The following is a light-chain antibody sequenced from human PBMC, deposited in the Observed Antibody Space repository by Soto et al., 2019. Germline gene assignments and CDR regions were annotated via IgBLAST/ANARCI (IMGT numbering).Light chain of an antibody. CDR2: GAS. Sequence: ETVMTQSPATLSVSPGERVTLSCRASEGVGSSLAWYQQKPGQAPRVLIYGASTRATGIPARFSGSGSGTEFTLTISTLQSEDFAVYYCQHYNNPALAFGQGTKVDI. V-gene: IGKV3-15*01. CDR1: EGVGSS. CDR3: QHYNNPALA. J-gene: IGKJ1*01.